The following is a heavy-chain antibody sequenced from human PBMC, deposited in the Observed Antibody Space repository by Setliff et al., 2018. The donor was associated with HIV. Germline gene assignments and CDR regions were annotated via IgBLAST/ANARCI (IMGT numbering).Heavy chain of an antibody. CDR2: INPNNGGT. J-gene: IGHJ6*03. V-gene: IGHV1-2*06. CDR3: ARTIPLAGSDMDL. Sequence: ASVKVSCKASGYSFTDYYIHWVRQAPGQGLEWMGRINPNNGGTNYVQRFRGRVTMTRDTSINTAYMELSSLRSDDTAVYYCARTIPLAGSDMDLWGKGTTVTVSS. D-gene: IGHD6-19*01. CDR1: GYSFTDYY.